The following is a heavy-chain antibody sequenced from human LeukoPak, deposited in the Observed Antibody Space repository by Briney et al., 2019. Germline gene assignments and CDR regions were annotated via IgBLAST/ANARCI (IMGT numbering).Heavy chain of an antibody. CDR1: GYTFTSYS. D-gene: IGHD2-2*02. Sequence: ASVRVSCKASGYTFTSYSISWVRQAPGQGGERMGWISAYNGNTNYAQKHQGRVTITTDTSTSTAYMELRSLRAEDTAVYYCARDGTNTAAFDSWGQGTLVTVSS. V-gene: IGHV1-18*04. J-gene: IGHJ4*02. CDR3: ARDGTNTAAFDS. CDR2: ISAYNGNT.